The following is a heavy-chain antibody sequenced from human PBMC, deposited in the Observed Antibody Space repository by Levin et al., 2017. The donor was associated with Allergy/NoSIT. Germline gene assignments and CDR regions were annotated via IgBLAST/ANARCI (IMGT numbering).Heavy chain of an antibody. D-gene: IGHD5-18*01. J-gene: IGHJ6*02. CDR3: ARVRPVRGYSYGPQAYYYSMDV. CDR1: GGSFSGYY. V-gene: IGHV4-34*01. CDR2: INHSGST. Sequence: SQTLSLTCAVYGGSFSGYYWSWIRQPPGKGLEWIGEINHSGSTNYNPSLKSRVTISVDTSKNQFSLKLSSVTAADTAVYYCARVRPVRGYSYGPQAYYYSMDVWGQGTTVTVSS.